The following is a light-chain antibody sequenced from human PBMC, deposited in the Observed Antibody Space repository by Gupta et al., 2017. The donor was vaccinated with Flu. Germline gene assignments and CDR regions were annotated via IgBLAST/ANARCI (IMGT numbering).Light chain of an antibody. CDR3: AAWDDSLTALSADGSLTGLWV. V-gene: IGLV1-44*01. CDR2: NDN. CDR1: SSNIGSNV. Sequence: QSVLTQPISESGPPGQRVTISCSGSSSNIGSNVVSWYQHLPGPAPRLLIYNDNQRPSGVPDRFSGSKSGTSASLAIGGLQSEDEADYYCAAWDDSLTALSADGSLTGLWVFGGGTKLSVL. J-gene: IGLJ3*02.